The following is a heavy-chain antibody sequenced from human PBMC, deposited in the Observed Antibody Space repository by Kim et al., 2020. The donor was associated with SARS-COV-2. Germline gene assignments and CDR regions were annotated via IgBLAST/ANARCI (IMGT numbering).Heavy chain of an antibody. Sequence: GGSLRLSCAASGFAFDHYAMHWVRQVQGKGLEWVSLISGDGDKTYHGDSVKGRFPISRDNSKNSLYLQMTSLRTEDTSLYYCVKAYRSGFYNSCHYYMD. CDR1: GFAFDHYA. V-gene: IGHV3-43*02. D-gene: IGHD3-3*01. J-gene: IGHJ6*03. CDR3: VKAYRSGFYNSCHYYMD. CDR2: ISGDGDKT.